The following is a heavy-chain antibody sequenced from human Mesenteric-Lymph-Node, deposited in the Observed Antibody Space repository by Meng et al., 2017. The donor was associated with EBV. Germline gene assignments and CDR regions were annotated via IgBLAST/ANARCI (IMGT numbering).Heavy chain of an antibody. CDR3: SRGTIGAAGGY. CDR1: CFASRNYF. V-gene: IGHV1-46*01. J-gene: IGHJ4*02. D-gene: IGHD6-13*01. CDR2: GNPSQSST. Sequence: QEGQVEAGAEGMTPVSSVQTSSKASCFASRNYFMHWVGHAHGPGLELRGLGNPSQSSTTYAQKFLGRSTMIRDTYTSTVNMELSSLRFEDTAVDFCSRGTIGAAGGYWGQGTLVTVSS.